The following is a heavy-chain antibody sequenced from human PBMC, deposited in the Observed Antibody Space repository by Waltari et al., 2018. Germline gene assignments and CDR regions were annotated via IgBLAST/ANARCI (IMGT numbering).Heavy chain of an antibody. CDR2: VEPGEGRT. CDR1: GVDFGAIY. D-gene: IGHD1-1*01. Sequence: VRLVQQGAETRKPAITLKISRPVSGVDFGAIYVRGVRQAPEKGLEWVGLVEPGEGRTLYAETFQGRVTIAADTSTNIVHMEVRGLRLEDAAVYYCTVSEVWKYFEKWGQGTLVTVSS. J-gene: IGHJ4*02. V-gene: IGHV1-69-2*01. CDR3: TVSEVWKYFEK.